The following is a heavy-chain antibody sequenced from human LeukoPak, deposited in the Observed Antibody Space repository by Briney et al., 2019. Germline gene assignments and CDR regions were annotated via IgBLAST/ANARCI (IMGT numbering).Heavy chain of an antibody. CDR3: ARVFGDYYDSSGYRGY. V-gene: IGHV7-4-1*02. CDR1: GYTFTSYA. Sequence: GASVKVSCKASGYTFTSYAMNWVRQAPGQGLKWMGWINTNTRNPTYAQGFTGRFVFSLDTSVSTAYLQISSLKAEDTAVYYCARVFGDYYDSSGYRGYWGQGTLVTVSS. D-gene: IGHD3-22*01. J-gene: IGHJ4*02. CDR2: INTNTRNP.